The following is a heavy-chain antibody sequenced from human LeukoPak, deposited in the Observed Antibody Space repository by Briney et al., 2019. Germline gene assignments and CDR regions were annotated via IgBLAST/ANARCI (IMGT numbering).Heavy chain of an antibody. CDR1: GFPFSSRW. CDR3: ATYPGLARMDV. Sequence: PGGSLRLSCAASGFPFSSRWMSWVRQAPGKGLEWVANIKADGSEKYYVDSVKGRFTVSRDNAKNSMFLQMNSLRADDTAVYFCATYPGLARMDVWGQGTTVTVSS. J-gene: IGHJ6*02. CDR2: IKADGSEK. D-gene: IGHD5-12*01. V-gene: IGHV3-7*02.